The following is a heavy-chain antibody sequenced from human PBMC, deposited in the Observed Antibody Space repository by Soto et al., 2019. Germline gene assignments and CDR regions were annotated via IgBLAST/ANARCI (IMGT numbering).Heavy chain of an antibody. CDR2: IYYSGST. Sequence: QLQLQESGPGLVKPSETLSLTCTVSGGSISSSSYYWGWIRQPPGKGLEWIGTIYYSGSTYYNPSLKSRVTISVDRSKNQFSVKLSSVTAADTAVYYCARRASGSYSDYWGQGTLVTVSS. V-gene: IGHV4-39*01. CDR3: ARRASGSYSDY. J-gene: IGHJ4*02. D-gene: IGHD3-10*01. CDR1: GGSISSSSYY.